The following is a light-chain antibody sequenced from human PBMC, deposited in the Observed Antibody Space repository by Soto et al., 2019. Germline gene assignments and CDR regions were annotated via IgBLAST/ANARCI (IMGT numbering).Light chain of an antibody. J-gene: IGKJ5*01. Sequence: DIQMTQSPSSLSASVGDRVTITCRASESIARHLNWYQQKPGKAPKLLIYAASSLQNGVPSRFRGGGSETDFNLTISNLQPEDFATYFCQQSYSTLSITFGQGTRLEIK. CDR2: AAS. CDR1: ESIARH. V-gene: IGKV1-39*01. CDR3: QQSYSTLSIT.